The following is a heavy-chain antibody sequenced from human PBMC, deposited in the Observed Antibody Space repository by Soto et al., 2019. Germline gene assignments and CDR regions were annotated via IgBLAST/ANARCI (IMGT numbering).Heavy chain of an antibody. CDR3: ARGRGSWPYYYYYYGMDV. V-gene: IGHV1-8*01. J-gene: IGHJ6*02. Sequence: ASVKVSCKASGYTFTSYDINWVRQATGQGLEWMGWMNPNSGNTGYAQKFQGRVTMTRNTSISTAYMELSSPRSEDTAVYYCARGRGSWPYYYYYYGMDVWGQGTTVTVSS. CDR2: MNPNSGNT. D-gene: IGHD2-15*01. CDR1: GYTFTSYD.